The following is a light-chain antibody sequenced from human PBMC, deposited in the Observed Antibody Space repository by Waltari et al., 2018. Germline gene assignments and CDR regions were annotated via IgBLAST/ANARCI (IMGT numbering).Light chain of an antibody. J-gene: IGLJ3*02. V-gene: IGLV2-8*01. CDR2: DVT. Sequence: QSALTQPPSASGSPGQSVTISCTGTSRDVGTYNYVSWYQQRPGEVPRLIIYDVTKRPSGVPDRFSGSKSGNTASLTVSGLQAEDEGDYYCASYAGSSDFVMFGGGTKVTVL. CDR3: ASYAGSSDFVM. CDR1: SRDVGTYNY.